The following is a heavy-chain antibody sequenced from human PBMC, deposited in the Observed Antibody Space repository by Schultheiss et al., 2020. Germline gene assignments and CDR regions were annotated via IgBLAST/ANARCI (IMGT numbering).Heavy chain of an antibody. V-gene: IGHV4-31*03. Sequence: SETLSLTCTVSGDSISSGGYYWTWIRQHPGKGLEWIGYIYYSGSTYYNPSLKSRVTISVDTSKNQFSLKLSSVTAADTAVYYCARALYGDYVGPNDYWGQGTLVTVSS. J-gene: IGHJ4*02. D-gene: IGHD4-17*01. CDR2: IYYSGST. CDR3: ARALYGDYVGPNDY. CDR1: GDSISSGGYY.